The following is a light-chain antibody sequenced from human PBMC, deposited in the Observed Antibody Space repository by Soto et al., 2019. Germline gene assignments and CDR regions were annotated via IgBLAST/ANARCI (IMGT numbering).Light chain of an antibody. Sequence: DIQMTQSPSTLSASVGDRVTITCRASQSLSSWLAWYQQKPVKAPRLLISAASRLESGVPSRFSGSGSGTEFTLTITSLQPDDFATYYCQQYSSYSYTFGQGTKLDIK. CDR1: QSLSSW. V-gene: IGKV1-5*01. CDR3: QQYSSYSYT. CDR2: AAS. J-gene: IGKJ2*01.